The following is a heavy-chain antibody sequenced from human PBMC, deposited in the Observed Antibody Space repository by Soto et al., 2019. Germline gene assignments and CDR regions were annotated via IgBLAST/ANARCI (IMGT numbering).Heavy chain of an antibody. CDR1: GFTFRSYG. Sequence: TGGSPRLSRGAAGFTFRSYGLHRVRQGPGKGLEWVAVIWYDGSNKYYADSVKGRFTISIDNSKNTLYLQMTSLRAEDRAVYYCARGEQQLVQVYYDGMDVWGQGTTVTVSS. CDR3: ARGEQQLVQVYYDGMDV. CDR2: IWYDGSNK. J-gene: IGHJ6*01. D-gene: IGHD6-13*01. V-gene: IGHV3-33*01.